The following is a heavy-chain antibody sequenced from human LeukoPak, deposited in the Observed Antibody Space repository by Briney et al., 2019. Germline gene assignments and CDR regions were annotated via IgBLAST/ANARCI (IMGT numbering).Heavy chain of an antibody. CDR3: ATDGEVGARGCYFGY. CDR2: IYHTGST. J-gene: IGHJ4*02. CDR1: GAYLKSGGYY. D-gene: IGHD1-26*01. Sequence: SETLSLTCTVSGAYLKSGGYYWNWIRQFPGKGLEWIGYIYHTGSTDYNPSLKSRVSMSVDTSKNQFSLKLRSVTAADTAVYYCATDGEVGARGCYFGYWGQGTLVTVSS. V-gene: IGHV4-31*03.